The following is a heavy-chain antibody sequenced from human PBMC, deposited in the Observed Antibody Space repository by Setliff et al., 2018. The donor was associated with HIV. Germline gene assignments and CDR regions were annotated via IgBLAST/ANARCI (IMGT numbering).Heavy chain of an antibody. CDR2: ISSSSSYI. V-gene: IGHV3-21*01. CDR3: AREGRGIAAAVVY. D-gene: IGHD6-13*01. J-gene: IGHJ4*02. CDR1: GFTFSSYS. Sequence: KPGGSLRLSCAASGFTFSSYSMNWVRQAPGKGLEWVSSISSSSSYIYYADSVKGRFTISRDNAKNSLYLQMNSLRAEDTAVYYCAREGRGIAAAVVYWGQGTLVTVSS.